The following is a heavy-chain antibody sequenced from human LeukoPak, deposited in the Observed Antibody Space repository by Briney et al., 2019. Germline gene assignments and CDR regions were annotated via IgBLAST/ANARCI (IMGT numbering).Heavy chain of an antibody. V-gene: IGHV4-30-4*01. CDR2: IYYSGST. CDR1: GGSISRGDYY. CDR3: ARRSYYYDSSGYFDY. Sequence: SQTLSLTCTVSGGSISRGDYYWSWIRQPPGKGLEWIGYIYYSGSTYYNPSLKSRVTISVDTSKNQFSLKLSSVTAADTAVYYCARRSYYYDSSGYFDYWGQGTLVTVSS. J-gene: IGHJ4*02. D-gene: IGHD3-22*01.